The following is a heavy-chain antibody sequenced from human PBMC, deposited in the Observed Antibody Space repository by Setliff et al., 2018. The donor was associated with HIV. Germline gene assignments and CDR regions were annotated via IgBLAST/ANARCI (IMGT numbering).Heavy chain of an antibody. Sequence: GGSLRLSCTVSGFIFRSYWMHWVRQAPGKGLVWVSRINTDGSSRTYADSVKGRFTMSRDNAKNTLYLQMHSLRAEDTGIYYCARRPLYYFDYWGQGTLVTVSS. V-gene: IGHV3-74*03. CDR2: INTDGSSR. CDR1: GFIFRSYW. J-gene: IGHJ4*02. CDR3: ARRPLYYFDY.